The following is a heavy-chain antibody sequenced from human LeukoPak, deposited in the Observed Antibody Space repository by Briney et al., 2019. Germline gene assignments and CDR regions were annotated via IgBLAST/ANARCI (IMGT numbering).Heavy chain of an antibody. J-gene: IGHJ5*02. D-gene: IGHD5-24*01. CDR3: ARDRLQLQS. V-gene: IGHV4-59*01. Sequence: SGTLSLTCTVSGGSISNYYWNWIRQPPGKGLEWIGYIYYTGNTNYNPSLKSRVTISVDTSKNQFSLKLSSVTAADTAVYYCARDRLQLQSWGQGTLVTVSS. CDR1: GGSISNYY. CDR2: IYYTGNT.